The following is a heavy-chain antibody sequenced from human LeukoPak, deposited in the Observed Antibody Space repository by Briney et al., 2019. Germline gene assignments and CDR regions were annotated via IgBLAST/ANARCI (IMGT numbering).Heavy chain of an antibody. Sequence: GGSLRLTCEASGFTFSRFAMTWVRQAPGKGLEWVSTIGALGGSTNYAASVKGRFTISRDNSKDTLYLQMNNLRAEDTAVYYCAKHWSYCSTTSCFFNYYYYYMDVWGKGTTVTVSS. CDR1: GFTFSRFA. CDR3: AKHWSYCSTTSCFFNYYYYYMDV. V-gene: IGHV3-23*01. D-gene: IGHD2-2*01. CDR2: IGALGGST. J-gene: IGHJ6*03.